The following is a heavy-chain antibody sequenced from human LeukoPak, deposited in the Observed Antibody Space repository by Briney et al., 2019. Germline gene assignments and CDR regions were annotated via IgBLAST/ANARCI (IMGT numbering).Heavy chain of an antibody. CDR1: GYTLTELS. J-gene: IGHJ6*02. CDR3: ATDFWSGEPYYYYGMDV. D-gene: IGHD3-3*01. V-gene: IGHV1-24*01. Sequence: VASVKVSCKVSGYTLTELSMHWVRQAPGKGLEWMGGFDPEDGETIYAQKFQGRVTMTEDTSTDTAYMELSSLRSEDTAVYYCATDFWSGEPYYYYGMDVWAKGPRSPSP. CDR2: FDPEDGET.